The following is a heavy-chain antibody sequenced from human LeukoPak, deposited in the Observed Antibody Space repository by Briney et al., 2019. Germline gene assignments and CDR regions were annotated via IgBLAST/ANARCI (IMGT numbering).Heavy chain of an antibody. D-gene: IGHD1-1*01. CDR2: IYSSGST. CDR1: GFTVSSNY. J-gene: IGHJ4*02. Sequence: GGSLSLSCAASGFTVSSNYLSWVRPAPGKGLEWVSVIYSSGSTYYADSVQGRFTMSRDNSKSTLYLEMSSLRAEDTAVYYCAKVGRATTFDNYWGQGTLVTVSS. V-gene: IGHV3-66*01. CDR3: AKVGRATTFDNY.